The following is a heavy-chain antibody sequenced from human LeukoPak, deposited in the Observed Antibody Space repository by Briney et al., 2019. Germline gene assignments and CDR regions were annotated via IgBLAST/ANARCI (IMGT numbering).Heavy chain of an antibody. CDR1: GFTFGSYW. J-gene: IGHJ4*02. CDR2: INSDGSST. D-gene: IGHD3-10*01. V-gene: IGHV3-74*01. Sequence: PGGSLRLSCAASGFTFGSYWMHWVRQAPGKGLVWVSRINSDGSSTSYADSVRGRFTISRDNAKNTLYLQMNSLRAEDTAVYYCAREDGSGSLFDYWGQGTLVTVSS. CDR3: AREDGSGSLFDY.